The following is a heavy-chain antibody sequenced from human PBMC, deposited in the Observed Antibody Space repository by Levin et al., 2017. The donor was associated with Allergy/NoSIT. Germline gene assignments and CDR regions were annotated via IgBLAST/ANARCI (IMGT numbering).Heavy chain of an antibody. J-gene: IGHJ3*02. Sequence: PGESLKISCAASGFTFSNAWMSWVRQAPGKGLEWVGRIKSKTDGGTTDYAAPVKGRFTISRDDSKNTLYLQMNSLKTEDTAVYYCTTAWGEQWLDDAFDIWGQGTMVTVSS. D-gene: IGHD6-19*01. CDR2: IKSKTDGGTT. V-gene: IGHV3-15*01. CDR1: GFTFSNAW. CDR3: TTAWGEQWLDDAFDI.